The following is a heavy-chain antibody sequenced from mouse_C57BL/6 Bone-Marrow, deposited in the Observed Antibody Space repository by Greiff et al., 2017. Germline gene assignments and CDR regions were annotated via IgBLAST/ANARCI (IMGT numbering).Heavy chain of an antibody. Sequence: QVQLQQSGAELARPGASVKLSCKASGYTFTSYGISWVKQRTGQGLEWIGEIYPRSGNTYYNEKFKGKATLTADKSSSTAYMELRSLTSEDSAVYFCASDGPGGAYWGQGTLVTVSA. CDR1: GYTFTSYG. V-gene: IGHV1-81*01. CDR3: ASDGPGGAY. CDR2: IYPRSGNT. J-gene: IGHJ3*01. D-gene: IGHD1-2*01.